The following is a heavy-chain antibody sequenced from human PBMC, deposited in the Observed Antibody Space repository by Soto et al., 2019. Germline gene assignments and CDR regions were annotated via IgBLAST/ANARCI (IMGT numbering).Heavy chain of an antibody. D-gene: IGHD3-3*01. CDR2: INHSGST. CDR1: GGSFSGYY. J-gene: IGHJ4*02. CDR3: AKLTYSGLWSGSHDS. V-gene: IGHV4-34*01. Sequence: PSETLSLTCAVYGGSFSGYYWSWIRQPPGKGLEWIGEINHSGSTNYNPSLKSRVTISVDTSKNQFSLKLSSVTAADTAVYYCAKLTYSGLWSGSHDSWGQGTLVTVSS.